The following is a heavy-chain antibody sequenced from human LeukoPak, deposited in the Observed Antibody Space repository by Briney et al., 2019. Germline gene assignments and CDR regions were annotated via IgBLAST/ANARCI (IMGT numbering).Heavy chain of an antibody. J-gene: IGHJ4*02. CDR1: GSTFRNYA. D-gene: IGHD1-26*01. CDR2: ISDSGDST. Sequence: PGGSLRLSCAASGSTFRNYAISWVRQAPGKGLEWVSIISDSGDSTYYADSVKGRFTISRDTSMNTLYLQMNSLRADDTAIYYCARLYSGSSSWYDYWGQGTLVTVSS. CDR3: ARLYSGSSSWYDY. V-gene: IGHV3-23*01.